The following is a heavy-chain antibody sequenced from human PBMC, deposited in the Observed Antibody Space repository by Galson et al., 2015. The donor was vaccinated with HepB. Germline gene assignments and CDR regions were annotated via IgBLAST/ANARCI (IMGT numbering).Heavy chain of an antibody. CDR2: ISAYNGNT. D-gene: IGHD5-12*01. Sequence: SGKVAGKASGYTVTSYGISWVRQAPGQGLEGMGWISAYNGNTNYAQKFQGRVTMTTDTSTRAAYMELRSLRPDDTAVYYCARVGNIVATILVHRVGPIDYWGQGTLVTVSS. V-gene: IGHV1-18*04. CDR3: ARVGNIVATILVHRVGPIDY. CDR1: GYTVTSYG. J-gene: IGHJ4*02.